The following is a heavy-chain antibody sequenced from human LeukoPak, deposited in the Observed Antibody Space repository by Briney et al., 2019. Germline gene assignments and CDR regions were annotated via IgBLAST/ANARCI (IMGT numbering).Heavy chain of an antibody. CDR3: VRDRGLANWGSAVDY. Sequence: SETLSLTCTVSGGSISSGSYYWSWIRQPAGKGLEWIGRIYTSGSTNYNPSLKSRVTISVDTSKNQFSLKLSSVTAADTAVYYCVRDRGLANWGSAVDYWGQGTLVTVSS. D-gene: IGHD7-27*01. V-gene: IGHV4-61*02. J-gene: IGHJ4*02. CDR2: IYTSGST. CDR1: GGSISSGSYY.